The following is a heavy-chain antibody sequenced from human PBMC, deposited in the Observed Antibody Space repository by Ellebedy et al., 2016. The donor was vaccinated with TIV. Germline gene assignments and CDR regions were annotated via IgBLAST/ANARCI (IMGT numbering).Heavy chain of an antibody. CDR2: VHYSGGT. V-gene: IGHV4-59*01. CDR1: GGSIHSYY. D-gene: IGHD4-23*01. Sequence: SQTLSLTXXVSGGSIHSYYWSWIRQSPVKGLEWIGYVHYSGGTKYSPSLKSRVFISIDTSKNQFSLKLSSVTAADTAVYYCARDSSNSRWYLWGQGTLVTVSS. J-gene: IGHJ5*02. CDR3: ARDSSNSRWYL.